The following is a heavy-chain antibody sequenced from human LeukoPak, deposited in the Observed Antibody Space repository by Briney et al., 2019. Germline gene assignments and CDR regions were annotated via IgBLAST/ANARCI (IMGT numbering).Heavy chain of an antibody. CDR2: IIPIFGTA. CDR3: AREGYCSGGSCYPGYNWFDP. D-gene: IGHD2-15*01. Sequence: GASVKVSCKASGGTFSSYAISWVRQAPGQGREWMGGIIPIFGTANYAQKFQGRVTITTDESTSTAYMELSSQRSEDTAVYYCAREGYCSGGSCYPGYNWFDPWGQGTLVTVSS. J-gene: IGHJ5*02. CDR1: GGTFSSYA. V-gene: IGHV1-69*05.